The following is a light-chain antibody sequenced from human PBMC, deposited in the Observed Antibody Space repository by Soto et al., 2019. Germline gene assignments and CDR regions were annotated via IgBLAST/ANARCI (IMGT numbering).Light chain of an antibody. Sequence: DIQKTQSPSTLSASVGDRVTITCRASQSISSWLAWYQQKPGKAPKVLISKASTLQSGVPSRFSGSRSATEFTLTVSSLQPDDFATYYCQQYHSYPYTFGQGTKLEIE. J-gene: IGKJ2*01. V-gene: IGKV1-5*03. CDR3: QQYHSYPYT. CDR2: KAS. CDR1: QSISSW.